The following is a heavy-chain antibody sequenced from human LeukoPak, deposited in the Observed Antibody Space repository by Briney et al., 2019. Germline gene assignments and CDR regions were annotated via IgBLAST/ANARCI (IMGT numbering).Heavy chain of an antibody. J-gene: IGHJ4*02. CDR3: AKVLGRSGWQTDY. CDR1: GFTFNSYA. D-gene: IGHD6-19*01. V-gene: IGHV3-23*01. Sequence: PGGSLRLSCAASGFTFNSYAMTWVRQAPGKGLEWVSAISGSGGTTYYADSVKGRFTISRDNSKNTLYLQMDSLRAEDTAVYYCAKVLGRSGWQTDYWGQGPLVSVSS. CDR2: ISGSGGTT.